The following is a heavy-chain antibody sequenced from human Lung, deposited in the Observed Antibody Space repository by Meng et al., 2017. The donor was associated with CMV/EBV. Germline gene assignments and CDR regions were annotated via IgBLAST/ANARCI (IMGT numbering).Heavy chain of an antibody. Sequence: QITLKESGPTLVKPTQTLTLTCSFSGFSFSTSGVSVGWIRQPPGKALDWLALIYWDDDKRYSPSLKSRLTITKDTSKHQVVLTMTNMDPVDTATYYCAHSRGHSYDYFDYWGQGTLVTVSS. CDR2: IYWDDDK. V-gene: IGHV2-5*02. D-gene: IGHD5-18*01. CDR1: GFSFSTSGVS. CDR3: AHSRGHSYDYFDY. J-gene: IGHJ4*02.